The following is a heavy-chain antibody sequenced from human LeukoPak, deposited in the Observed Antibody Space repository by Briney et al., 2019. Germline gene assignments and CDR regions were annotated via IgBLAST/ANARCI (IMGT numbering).Heavy chain of an antibody. CDR1: GFTVSSNY. CDR3: ARGGPPGYFQY. V-gene: IGHV3-66*01. D-gene: IGHD6-13*01. CDR2: IYSGGTT. J-gene: IGHJ1*01. Sequence: GGSLRLSYAASGFTVSSNYMSWVRQAPGKGLEWVSVIYSGGTTHCADSVKGRFTISRDNSKSTLYLQMNSLRAEDTAVYYCARGGPPGYFQYWGQGTLVTVSS.